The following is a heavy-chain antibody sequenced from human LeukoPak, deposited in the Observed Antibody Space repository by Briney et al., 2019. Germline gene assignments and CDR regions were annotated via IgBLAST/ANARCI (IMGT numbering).Heavy chain of an antibody. CDR3: AKDPYYDSSGYYWY. J-gene: IGHJ4*02. Sequence: GGSLRLSCAASGFTVSNNYMSWVRQAPGKGLDWVSVIYSGGNTYYADSVKGRFTISRDNSKNTLYLQMNSLRAEDTAVYYCAKDPYYDSSGYYWYWGQGTLVTVSS. D-gene: IGHD3-22*01. CDR2: IYSGGNT. CDR1: GFTVSNNY. V-gene: IGHV3-66*01.